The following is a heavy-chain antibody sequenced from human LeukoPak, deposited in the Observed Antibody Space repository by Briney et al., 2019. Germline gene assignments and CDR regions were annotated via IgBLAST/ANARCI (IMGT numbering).Heavy chain of an antibody. J-gene: IGHJ4*02. CDR1: GYTFTGYY. CDR3: ARVAYGDYGRDY. Sequence: ASVKVSCKASGYTFTGYYMHWVRQAPGQGLEWMGWINPNSGGTNYAQKFQGRVTMTRNTSISTAYMELSSLRSEDTAMYYCARVAYGDYGRDYWGQGTLVTVSS. V-gene: IGHV1-2*02. CDR2: INPNSGGT. D-gene: IGHD4-17*01.